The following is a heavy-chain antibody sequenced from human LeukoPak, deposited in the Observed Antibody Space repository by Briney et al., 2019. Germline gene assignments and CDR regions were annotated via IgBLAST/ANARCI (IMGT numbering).Heavy chain of an antibody. V-gene: IGHV4-59*12. CDR2: IYYSGST. CDR3: AREGLRGGAFDI. D-gene: IGHD3-10*01. CDR1: GGSISSYY. Sequence: SETLSLTCTVSGGSISSYYWSWIRQSPGKGLEWIGYIYYSGSTNYNPSLKSRVTISVDTSKNHFSLKLSSVTAAATAVYYCAREGLRGGAFDIWGQGTMVTVSS. J-gene: IGHJ3*02.